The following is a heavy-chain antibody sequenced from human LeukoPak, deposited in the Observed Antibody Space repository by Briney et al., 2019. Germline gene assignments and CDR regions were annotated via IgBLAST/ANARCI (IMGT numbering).Heavy chain of an antibody. J-gene: IGHJ4*02. CDR3: ARATVVTSLDF. Sequence: ASVKVSCKASGYTFTYYIHWVRQAPGPGLEWMGWINPNNGGTNYAQKFQGRVTMTSDTSISTAYMELSSLRSDDTAVYYCARATVVTSLDFWGQGTLVTVSS. CDR1: GYTFTYY. CDR2: INPNNGGT. V-gene: IGHV1-2*02. D-gene: IGHD4-23*01.